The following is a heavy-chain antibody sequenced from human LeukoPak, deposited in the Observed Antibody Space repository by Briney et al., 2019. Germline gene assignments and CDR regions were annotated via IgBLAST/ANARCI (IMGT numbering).Heavy chain of an antibody. V-gene: IGHV3-30*04. J-gene: IGHJ6*02. CDR1: GFTFSSYA. CDR2: ISYDGSNK. Sequence: GGSLRLSCAASGFTFSSYAMHWVRQAPGKGLEGVAVISYDGSNKYYADSEKDRFTISRDNSKNTLYLQMNSLRAEDTAVYYCARVMGATAGYYGMDVWGQGTTVTVSS. D-gene: IGHD1-26*01. CDR3: ARVMGATAGYYGMDV.